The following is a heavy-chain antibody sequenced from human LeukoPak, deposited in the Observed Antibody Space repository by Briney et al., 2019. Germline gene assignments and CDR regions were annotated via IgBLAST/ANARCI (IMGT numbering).Heavy chain of an antibody. V-gene: IGHV3-23*01. CDR2: ISGSGGET. Sequence: PGGSLRLSCATSGFTFSSHAMSWIRQAPGKGLEWVSLISGSGGETSYADSVKGRFTISRGNSDNTLYLQMNNLRADDTAVYYCAKGDGNYWCPDYWGQGAVVTVSS. J-gene: IGHJ4*02. CDR3: AKGDGNYWCPDY. D-gene: IGHD2-8*02. CDR1: GFTFSSHA.